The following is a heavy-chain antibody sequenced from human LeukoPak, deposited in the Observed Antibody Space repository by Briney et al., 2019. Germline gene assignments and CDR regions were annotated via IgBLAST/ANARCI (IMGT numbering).Heavy chain of an antibody. CDR2: VYYDGRT. CDR1: GDSIYSYD. Sequence: SETLSLTCTVSGDSIYSYDCSWLRQPPGKGLEWIAYVYYDGRTNYHASLTSRVNIAVDTSKNQPSLNLTSVTAADTAVYYCGKITFDALDIWGQGTMVSVSS. D-gene: IGHD5-24*01. V-gene: IGHV4-59*01. CDR3: GKITFDALDI. J-gene: IGHJ3*02.